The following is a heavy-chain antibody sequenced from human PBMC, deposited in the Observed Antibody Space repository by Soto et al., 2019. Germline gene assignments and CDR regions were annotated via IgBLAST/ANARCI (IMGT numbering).Heavy chain of an antibody. J-gene: IGHJ3*02. Sequence: KSXXTLFLPCAVYAGSFSHYEWNWIRQSPGKGLEWIGKIKHRGSSNCNPSLRSRVSISVDMSKNQFSLRFTSFTAADTAVYYFARGGSSDWQVALDIWGQGTMGTVS. CDR2: IKHRGSS. CDR1: AGSFSHYE. D-gene: IGHD6-19*01. V-gene: IGHV4-34*01. CDR3: ARGGSSDWQVALDI.